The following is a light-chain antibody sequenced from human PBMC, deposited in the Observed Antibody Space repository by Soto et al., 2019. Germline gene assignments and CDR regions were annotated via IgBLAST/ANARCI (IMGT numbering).Light chain of an antibody. CDR3: QQYNSWWT. V-gene: IGKV1-5*03. Sequence: DIQMTQSPSTLSASVGDRVTITCRASQSIGSWLAWYQQKPGKAPNLLIYKASSLESGVPSRFSGSGSGTEFTLTISSLQPDYFATYYCQQYNSWWTFGQGTKVEIK. CDR2: KAS. CDR1: QSIGSW. J-gene: IGKJ1*01.